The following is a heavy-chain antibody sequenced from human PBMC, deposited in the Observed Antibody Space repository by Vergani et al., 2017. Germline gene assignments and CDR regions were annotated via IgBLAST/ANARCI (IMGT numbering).Heavy chain of an antibody. CDR2: INSDGSST. Sequence: EVQLVESGGGLVQPGGSLRLSCAASGFTFSSYWMHWVRQAPAKGLVWVSRINSDGSSTSYADSVKGRFTISRDNAKNTLYLQMNSLRAEDTAVYYCARYNWNDFDYYYYYMDVWGKGTTVTVSS. CDR1: GFTFSSYW. J-gene: IGHJ6*03. V-gene: IGHV3-74*01. D-gene: IGHD1-20*01. CDR3: ARYNWNDFDYYYYYMDV.